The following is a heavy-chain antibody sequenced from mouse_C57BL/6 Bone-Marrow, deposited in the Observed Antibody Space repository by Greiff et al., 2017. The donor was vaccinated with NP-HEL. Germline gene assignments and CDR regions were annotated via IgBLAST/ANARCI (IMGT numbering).Heavy chain of an antibody. J-gene: IGHJ2*01. Sequence: QVQLQQPGAELVRPGTSVKLSCKASGYTFTSYWMHWVKQRPGQGLEWIGVIDPSDSYTNYTPKFKGKATLTVDTSSSTAYMQLSSLTSEDSAVYYCARGLRNWGQGTTLTVSS. D-gene: IGHD2-4*01. CDR3: ARGLRN. V-gene: IGHV1-59*01. CDR1: GYTFTSYW. CDR2: IDPSDSYT.